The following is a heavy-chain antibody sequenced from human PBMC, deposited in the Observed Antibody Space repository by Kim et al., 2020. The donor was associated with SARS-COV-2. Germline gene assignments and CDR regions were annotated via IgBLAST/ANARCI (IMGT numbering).Heavy chain of an antibody. CDR3: ARDLVVGGLDY. Sequence: NKYYEGYVKGRFNMSKDKSKNARYLQMNSLRAEDAAVYCCARDLVVGGLDYWGQGTLVTVSS. J-gene: IGHJ4*02. V-gene: IGHV3-30*07. CDR2: NK. D-gene: IGHD2-15*01.